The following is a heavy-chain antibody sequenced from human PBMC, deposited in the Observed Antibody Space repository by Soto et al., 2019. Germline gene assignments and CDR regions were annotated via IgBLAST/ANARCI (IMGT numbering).Heavy chain of an antibody. V-gene: IGHV1-69*01. CDR1: GGTFSSYA. J-gene: IGHJ6*02. CDR2: IIPIFGTA. Sequence: QVQLVQSGAEVKKPGSSVKVSCKASGGTFSSYAISWVRQAPGQGLEWMGGIIPIFGTANYAQKFQGRVTITADESTSTAYMELSSLKSEDTAVYYCARSHSSSSRYYYYYGMDVWGQGTTVTVSS. CDR3: ARSHSSSSRYYYYYGMDV. D-gene: IGHD6-6*01.